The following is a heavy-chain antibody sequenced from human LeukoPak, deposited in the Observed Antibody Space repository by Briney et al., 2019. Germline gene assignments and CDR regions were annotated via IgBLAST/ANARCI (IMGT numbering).Heavy chain of an antibody. J-gene: IGHJ6*03. D-gene: IGHD6-19*01. CDR2: ISHSGST. V-gene: IGHV4-34*01. CDR3: ARLPLSSGSYYYYMDV. CDR1: GGSFSGYY. Sequence: PSETLSLTCAVYGGSFSGYYWSWIRQPPGKGLEWIGAISHSGSTNYNPSLKSRVTISVDTSKNQFSLKLTSVTAADTAVYYCARLPLSSGSYYYYMDVWGKGTTVTVSS.